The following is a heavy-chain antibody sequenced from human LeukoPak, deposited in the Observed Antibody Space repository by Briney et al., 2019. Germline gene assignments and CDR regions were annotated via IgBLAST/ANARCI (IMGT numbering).Heavy chain of an antibody. CDR3: ARGCQYQLLIFLYYYMDV. V-gene: IGHV1-2*02. Sequence: ASVKVSCKASGYTFTGYYMHWARQAPGQGLEWMGWINPNSGGTNYAQKFQGRVTMTRDTSISTAYMELSRLRSDDTAVYYCARGCQYQLLIFLYYYMDVWGKGATVTISS. CDR2: INPNSGGT. D-gene: IGHD2-2*01. J-gene: IGHJ6*03. CDR1: GYTFTGYY.